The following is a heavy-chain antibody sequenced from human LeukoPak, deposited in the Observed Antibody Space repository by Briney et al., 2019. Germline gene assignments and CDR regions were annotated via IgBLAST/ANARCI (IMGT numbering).Heavy chain of an antibody. CDR3: ARGETARVDY. J-gene: IGHJ4*02. D-gene: IGHD2-21*02. Sequence: PGGSLILSCAASVFTFSTYNMNWVRQAPGKGVEWLSYISSGSSTIYYADSVEGRFTISRDNAKNSLYLQMNSLRDEETAVYYCARGETARVDYWGQGILVTVSS. V-gene: IGHV3-48*02. CDR2: ISSGSSTI. CDR1: VFTFSTYN.